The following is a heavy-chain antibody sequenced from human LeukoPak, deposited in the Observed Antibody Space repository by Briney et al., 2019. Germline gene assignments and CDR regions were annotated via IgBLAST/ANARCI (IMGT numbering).Heavy chain of an antibody. CDR2: IYYSGST. D-gene: IGHD1-26*01. CDR1: GGSITSYY. J-gene: IGHJ6*02. V-gene: IGHV4-59*08. CDR3: ARYARGRNGMDV. Sequence: SETLSLTCTVSGGSITSYYWSWIRQPPGKGLEWIGYIYYSGSTNYNPSLKSRVTISVDASKNQFSLKLSSVTAADTAVYYCARYARGRNGMDVWGQGTTVTVSS.